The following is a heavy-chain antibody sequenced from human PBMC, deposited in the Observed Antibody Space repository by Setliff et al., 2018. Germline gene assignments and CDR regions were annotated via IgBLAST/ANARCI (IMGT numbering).Heavy chain of an antibody. CDR2: IYYRGDT. Sequence: LSLTCTVSGASLSSGTYYWGWIRQPPGKGLEWIGRIYYRGDTYYNASLKGRLTISVDTAQNQFSLRLTSVTAADTAVYYCARTGTYRYFDYWGQGALVTV. V-gene: IGHV4-39*01. CDR1: GASLSSGTYY. J-gene: IGHJ4*02. D-gene: IGHD1-1*01. CDR3: ARTGTYRYFDY.